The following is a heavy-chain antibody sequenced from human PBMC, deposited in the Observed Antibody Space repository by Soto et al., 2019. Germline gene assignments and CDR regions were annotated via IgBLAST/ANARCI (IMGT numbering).Heavy chain of an antibody. CDR2: ISSVGSYI. Sequence: LRLSCAASGFTFSGHSINWVRQAPGKGLEWVASISSVGSYIYYADSVKGRFTIARDIAKDSVSLQMNSLRAEDTALYYCARQSDLKYFDYWGQGTLVTVSS. V-gene: IGHV3-21*01. D-gene: IGHD6-6*01. CDR3: ARQSDLKYFDY. J-gene: IGHJ4*02. CDR1: GFTFSGHS.